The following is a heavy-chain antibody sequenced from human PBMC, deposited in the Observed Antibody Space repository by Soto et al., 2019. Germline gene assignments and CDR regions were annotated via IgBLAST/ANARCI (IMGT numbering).Heavy chain of an antibody. CDR1: GYTFTGYY. Sequence: GASVKVSCKASGYTFTGYYMHWVRQAPGQGLEWMGWINPNSGGTNYAQEFRVRVTLTRDTSISTAYMELSRLRSYDTALYYCARDYGDAFDIWGPGTMVTV. CDR3: ARDYGDAFDI. J-gene: IGHJ3*02. V-gene: IGHV1-2*02. D-gene: IGHD4-17*01. CDR2: INPNSGGT.